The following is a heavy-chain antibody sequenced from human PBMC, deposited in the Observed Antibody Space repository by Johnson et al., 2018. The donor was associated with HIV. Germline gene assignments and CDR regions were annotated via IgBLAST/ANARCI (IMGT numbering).Heavy chain of an antibody. CDR1: GFTVSSNY. D-gene: IGHD1-26*01. V-gene: IGHV3-66*02. J-gene: IGHJ3*02. Sequence: VQLVESGGGLVQPGGSLRLSCVVSGFTVSSNYITWVRQAPGKGLEWVSVIYSGGDTYYADSVKGRFTISRYNAKYSLYLQMNRLRTEDTALYYCAKGALEWELLAGVAFDIWGQGTMVTVSS. CDR3: AKGALEWELLAGVAFDI. CDR2: IYSGGDT.